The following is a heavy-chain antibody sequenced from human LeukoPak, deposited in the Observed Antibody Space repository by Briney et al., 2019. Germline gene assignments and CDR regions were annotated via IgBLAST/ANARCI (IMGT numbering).Heavy chain of an antibody. Sequence: SETLSLTCTVSAYSITNGHQWGWIRQSPGRGLEWIGHIYYGGSTSYNPSLKSRVTLSVDTSKNQFSLNLTSVTAADTAVYYCARLKSPSYGASNFDYWGQGTLVTVSS. V-gene: IGHV4-38-2*02. CDR1: AYSITNGHQ. J-gene: IGHJ4*02. CDR2: IYYGGST. D-gene: IGHD3-16*01. CDR3: ARLKSPSYGASNFDY.